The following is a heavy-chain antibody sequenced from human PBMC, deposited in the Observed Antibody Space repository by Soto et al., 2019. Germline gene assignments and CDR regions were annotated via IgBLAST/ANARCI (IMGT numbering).Heavy chain of an antibody. CDR3: ARVARDGYNRYFDY. J-gene: IGHJ4*02. D-gene: IGHD5-12*01. CDR1: GGSISSYY. V-gene: IGHV4-59*01. Sequence: ASETLSLTCTVSGGSISSYYWSWIRQPPGKGLEWIGYIYYSGSTNYNPSLKSRVTISVDTSKNQFSLKLSSVTAADTAVYYCARVARDGYNRYFDYWGQGTLVTVSS. CDR2: IYYSGST.